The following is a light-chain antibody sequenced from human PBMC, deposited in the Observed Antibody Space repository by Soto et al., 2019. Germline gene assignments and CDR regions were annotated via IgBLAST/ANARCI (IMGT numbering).Light chain of an antibody. CDR1: QSVSSSY. J-gene: IGKJ5*01. V-gene: IGKV3-20*01. CDR2: RAS. CDR3: QLYGSSPPIT. Sequence: EIVLTQSPGTLSLSPGERATLSCRASQSVSSSYFAWDQQTPGQAHRLHIGRASSRAPGIPDRFSDSGSGTDFTLTISRLEPEDFAVYYCQLYGSSPPITFGQGTRLEIK.